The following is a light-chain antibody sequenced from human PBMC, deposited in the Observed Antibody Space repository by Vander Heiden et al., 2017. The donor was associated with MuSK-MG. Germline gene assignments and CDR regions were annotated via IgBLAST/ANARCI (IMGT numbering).Light chain of an antibody. CDR1: SSNIGAGYD. V-gene: IGLV1-40*01. J-gene: IGLJ2*01. CDR2: ANN. CDR3: QSYDSSLSVV. Sequence: QSVLTQPPSVSGGPRQRVTISCTGNSSNIGAGYDVHWYQQLPGTAPKLLIYANNNRPAGVPDRFSGSKSGASASLAITVLQAEDEADYYCQSYDSSLSVVFGGGTKLTVL.